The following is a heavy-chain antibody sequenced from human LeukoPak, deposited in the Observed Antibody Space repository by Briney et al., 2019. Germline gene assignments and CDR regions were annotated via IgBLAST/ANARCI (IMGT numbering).Heavy chain of an antibody. CDR1: GGSISSGSYY. CDR3: ARGIVVVVAAKTDYYYYYYMDV. V-gene: IGHV4-61*02. CDR2: IYTSGST. J-gene: IGHJ6*03. Sequence: PSQTLSLTCTVSGGSISSGSYYWSWIRQPAGEGLEWIGRIYTSGSTNYNPSLKSRVTISVDTSKNQFSLKLSSVTAADTAVYYCARGIVVVVAAKTDYYYYYYMDVWGKGTTVTVSS. D-gene: IGHD2-15*01.